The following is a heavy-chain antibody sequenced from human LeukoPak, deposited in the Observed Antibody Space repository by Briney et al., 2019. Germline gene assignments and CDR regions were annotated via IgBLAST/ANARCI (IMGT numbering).Heavy chain of an antibody. CDR1: GCRFTNYL. Sequence: VEALEISFQGSGCRFTNYLIGWARLMPGEGLEWMGIISPDGSVTRHSPSFQGQVTISADKSITTAYLQWSSLKASDTAMYYCARLTSSWSFDYWGQGTLVTVSS. V-gene: IGHV5-51*01. CDR3: ARLTSSWSFDY. J-gene: IGHJ4*02. D-gene: IGHD6-13*01. CDR2: ISPDGSVT.